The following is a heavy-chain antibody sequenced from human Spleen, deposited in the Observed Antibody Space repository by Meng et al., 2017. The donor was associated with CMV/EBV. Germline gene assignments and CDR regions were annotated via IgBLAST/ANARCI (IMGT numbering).Heavy chain of an antibody. CDR3: AGSPRGYSYGYFLF. V-gene: IGHV3-21*01. J-gene: IGHJ4*02. CDR2: ISSSSNYI. CDR1: GFTFSSYT. Sequence: GESLKISCAASGFTFSSYTMNWVRQAPGKGLEWISSISSSSNYINYADSVKGRFTISRDNAKKSLFLQMNSLRAEDTAVYYCAGSPRGYSYGYFLFWGQGTLVTVSS. D-gene: IGHD5-18*01.